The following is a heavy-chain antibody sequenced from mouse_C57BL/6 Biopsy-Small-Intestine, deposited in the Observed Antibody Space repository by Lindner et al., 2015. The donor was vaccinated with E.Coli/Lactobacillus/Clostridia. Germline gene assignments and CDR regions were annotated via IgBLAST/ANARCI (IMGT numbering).Heavy chain of an antibody. CDR1: GYTFTSYT. CDR3: ASGGLPDY. D-gene: IGHD1-1*02. Sequence: VQLQESGAELARPGASVKMSCKASGYTFTSYTMHWVKQRPGQGLEWIGYINPSSGYTKYNQKFKDKATLTADKSSSTAYMQLSSLTSEDSAVYYCASGGLPDYWGQGTTLTVSS. CDR2: INPSSGYT. V-gene: IGHV1-4*01. J-gene: IGHJ2*01.